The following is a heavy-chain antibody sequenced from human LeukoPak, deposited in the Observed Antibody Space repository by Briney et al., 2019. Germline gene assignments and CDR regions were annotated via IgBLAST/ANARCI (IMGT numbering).Heavy chain of an antibody. CDR3: VSPRGFSYGYFDY. CDR2: IYYSKNT. D-gene: IGHD5-18*01. CDR1: GGSISSSSAY. Sequence: SETLSLTCTVSGGSISSSSAYWGWIRQPPGKGLEWIGSIYYSKNTYYNPSLKSRVTISADTSKNQFSLTLGSVSATDTAVYYCVSPRGFSYGYFDYWGQGTLVTVPS. V-gene: IGHV4-39*01. J-gene: IGHJ4*02.